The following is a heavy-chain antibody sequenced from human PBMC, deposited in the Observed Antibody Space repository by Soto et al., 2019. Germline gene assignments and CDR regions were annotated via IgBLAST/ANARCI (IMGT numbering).Heavy chain of an antibody. D-gene: IGHD3-10*01. V-gene: IGHV1-18*03. CDR3: ASAATGSYHSAY. J-gene: IGHJ4*02. CDR2: IALNSGRT. CDR1: GYAFTSYG. Sequence: QVQLVQSGPEVKNPGASVRVSCVASGYAFTSYGVNWVRQAPGQGLEWMVWIALNSGRTTSLTKFKGRVTMTADVSTNTDYIDRRSLTSDDMGIYFCASAATGSYHSAYWGQGTVVTVSS.